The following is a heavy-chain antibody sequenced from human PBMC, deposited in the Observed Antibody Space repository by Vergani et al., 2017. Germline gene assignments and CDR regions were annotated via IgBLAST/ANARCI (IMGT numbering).Heavy chain of an antibody. J-gene: IGHJ4*02. CDR3: ASDAWQGVILSDSTPVY. CDR1: GYSITSGFY. CDR2: VSHSGST. V-gene: IGHV4-38-2*02. D-gene: IGHD2-21*01. Sequence: QVQLQESGPGLVKPSETLSLTCSVSGYSITSGFYWAWIRQPPGKGLEGIVSVSHSGSTFYNSSLRRRATITLDTSRNQFSLNVRSVIAADTARYYCASDAWQGVILSDSTPVYWGQGTLVSVSS.